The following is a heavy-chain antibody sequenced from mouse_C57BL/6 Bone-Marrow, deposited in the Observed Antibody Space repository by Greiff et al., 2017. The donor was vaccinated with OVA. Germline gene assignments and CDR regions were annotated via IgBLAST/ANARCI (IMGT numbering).Heavy chain of an antibody. D-gene: IGHD2-1*01. V-gene: IGHV1-82*01. J-gene: IGHJ3*01. CDR1: GYAFSSSW. Sequence: QVQLQQSGPELVKPGASVKISCKASGYAFSSSWMNWVKQRPGKGLEWIGRIYPGDGDTNYNGKFKGKATLTADKSSSTAYMQLSSLTSEDSAVYFCARQGDGNYPFAYWGQGTLVTVSA. CDR2: IYPGDGDT. CDR3: ARQGDGNYPFAY.